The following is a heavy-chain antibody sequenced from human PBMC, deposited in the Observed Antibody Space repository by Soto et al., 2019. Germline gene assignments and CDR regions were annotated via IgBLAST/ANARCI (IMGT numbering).Heavy chain of an antibody. Sequence: PGESLKISCKGSGYSFTSYWVSWVRQMPGKGLEWMGRIDPSDSYTNYSPSFQGHVTISADKSISTAYLQWSSLKASDTAMYYCARLPYSSGWSEIRFDYWGQGTLVTVSS. D-gene: IGHD6-19*01. CDR3: ARLPYSSGWSEIRFDY. J-gene: IGHJ4*02. V-gene: IGHV5-10-1*01. CDR2: IDPSDSYT. CDR1: GYSFTSYW.